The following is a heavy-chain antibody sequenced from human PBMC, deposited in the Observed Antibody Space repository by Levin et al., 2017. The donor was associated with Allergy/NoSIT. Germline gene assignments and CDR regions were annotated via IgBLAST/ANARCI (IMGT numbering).Heavy chain of an antibody. J-gene: IGHJ4*02. D-gene: IGHD6-19*01. Sequence: PQASVKVSCKASGYTFTDYDINWVRQATGQGLEWMGWMNPKEGHAENAQKFQGRITMTRDTSINTAYMELSNLRSEDTAVYYCARGGIIRRSGCPDYWGQGALVTVS. CDR2: MNPKEGHA. CDR3: ARGGIIRRSGCPDY. V-gene: IGHV1-8*01. CDR1: GYTFTDYD.